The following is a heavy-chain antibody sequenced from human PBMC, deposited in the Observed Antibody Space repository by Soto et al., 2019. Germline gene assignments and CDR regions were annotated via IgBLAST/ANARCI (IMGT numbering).Heavy chain of an antibody. D-gene: IGHD5-12*01. J-gene: IGHJ4*02. Sequence: GGSLRLSCAASGFTFSSYWMHWVRQAPGKGLVWVSRINSDGSSTSYADSVKGRFTISRDNAKNTLYLQMNSLRAEDTAVYYCAISDGYNYLLDYWGQGTLVTVSS. CDR1: GFTFSSYW. CDR2: INSDGSST. CDR3: AISDGYNYLLDY. V-gene: IGHV3-74*01.